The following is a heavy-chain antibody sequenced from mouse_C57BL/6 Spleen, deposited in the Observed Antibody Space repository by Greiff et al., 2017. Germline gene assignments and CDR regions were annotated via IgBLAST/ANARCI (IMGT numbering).Heavy chain of an antibody. Sequence: QVQLQQSGAELVKPGASVKLSCKASGYTFTSYWMQWVKQRPGQGLEWIGEIAPSDSYTNYNQKFKGKATLTVDTSSSTAYMQLSSLTSEDSAVDYCARMDYGNYVDDWGQGTTLTGSS. D-gene: IGHD2-1*01. CDR3: ARMDYGNYVDD. V-gene: IGHV1-50*01. J-gene: IGHJ2*01. CDR2: IAPSDSYT. CDR1: GYTFTSYW.